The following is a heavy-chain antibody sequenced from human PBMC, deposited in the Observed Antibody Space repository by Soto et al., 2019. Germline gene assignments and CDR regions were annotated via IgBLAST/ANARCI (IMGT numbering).Heavy chain of an antibody. Sequence: VGSLRLSCAASGFTFSSYGMHWVRQAPGKRLEWVAVISYDGSNKYYADSVKGRFTISRDNSKNTLYLQMNGLRAEDTAVYYCAKSRSSGWNGEFDYWGQGTLVTVSS. CDR1: GFTFSSYG. CDR2: ISYDGSNK. D-gene: IGHD6-19*01. J-gene: IGHJ4*02. CDR3: AKSRSSGWNGEFDY. V-gene: IGHV3-30*18.